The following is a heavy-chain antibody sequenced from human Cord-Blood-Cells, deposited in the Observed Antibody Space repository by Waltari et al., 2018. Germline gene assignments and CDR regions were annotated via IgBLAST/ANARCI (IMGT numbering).Heavy chain of an antibody. J-gene: IGHJ4*02. CDR3: ARNQALGELLYFDY. CDR1: GGSISSYY. D-gene: IGHD3-10*01. Sequence: QVQLQESGPGLVKPSETLSLTCTVSGGSISSYYWSWIRQPPGKGLEWIGYIYYSGSTNYNPSLKSRVTIAVDTSKNQFSLKLSSVTAADTAVYYCARNQALGELLYFDYWGQGTLVTVSS. V-gene: IGHV4-59*01. CDR2: IYYSGST.